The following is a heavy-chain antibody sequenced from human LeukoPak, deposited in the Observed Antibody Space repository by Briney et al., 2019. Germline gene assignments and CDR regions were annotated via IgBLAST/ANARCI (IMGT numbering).Heavy chain of an antibody. V-gene: IGHV3-11*01. CDR1: GFTFSDYY. Sequence: GGSLRLSCAASGFTFSDYYMSWIRQAPGQGLGWVSYISSSGSTIYYADSVKGRFTISRDNAKNSLYLQMNSLRAEDTAVYYCARAPRTYDYVWGSYRPLHLDYWGQGTLVTVSS. D-gene: IGHD3-16*02. CDR3: ARAPRTYDYVWGSYRPLHLDY. J-gene: IGHJ4*02. CDR2: ISSSGSTI.